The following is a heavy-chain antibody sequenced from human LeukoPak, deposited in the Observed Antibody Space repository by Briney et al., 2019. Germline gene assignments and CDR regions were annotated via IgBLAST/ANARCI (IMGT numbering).Heavy chain of an antibody. CDR2: IYPGDSDT. D-gene: IGHD2-2*01. J-gene: IGHJ4*02. Sequence: ESLKISCQGSGYSFTSYWIGWVRQMPGKGRAWMGIIYPGDSDTRYSPSFQGQVTISADKSISTAYLQWSSLKASDTAMYYCARRYCSSTSCFPFDYWGQGTLVTVSS. CDR3: ARRYCSSTSCFPFDY. CDR1: GYSFTSYW. V-gene: IGHV5-51*01.